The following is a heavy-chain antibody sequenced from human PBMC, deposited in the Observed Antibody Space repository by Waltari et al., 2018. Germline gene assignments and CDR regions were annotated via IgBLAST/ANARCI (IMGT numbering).Heavy chain of an antibody. CDR3: AKGYCSSTSCYPDY. CDR1: GFTVDDYA. J-gene: IGHJ4*02. V-gene: IGHV3-9*03. CDR2: ISWNSGSI. D-gene: IGHD2-2*01. Sequence: EVQLVESGGGLVQPGRSMRLHCAASGFTVDDYAMNWVRQAPGKGLEWVSGISWNSGSIGYADSVKGRFTISRDNAKNSLYLQMNSLRAEDMALYYCAKGYCSSTSCYPDYWGQGTLVTVSS.